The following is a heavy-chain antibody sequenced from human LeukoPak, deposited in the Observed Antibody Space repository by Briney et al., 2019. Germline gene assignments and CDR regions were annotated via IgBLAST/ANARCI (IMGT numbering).Heavy chain of an antibody. V-gene: IGHV1-18*01. CDR3: ARDSRYYYDSSGYYDPDFDY. J-gene: IGHJ4*02. Sequence: ASVKVSCKASGYTFTSYAMHWVRQAPGQGLEWMGWISAYNGNTNYAQKLQGRVTMTTDTSTSTAYMELRSLRSDDTAVYYCARDSRYYYDSSGYYDPDFDYWGQGTLVTVSS. CDR2: ISAYNGNT. CDR1: GYTFTSYA. D-gene: IGHD3-22*01.